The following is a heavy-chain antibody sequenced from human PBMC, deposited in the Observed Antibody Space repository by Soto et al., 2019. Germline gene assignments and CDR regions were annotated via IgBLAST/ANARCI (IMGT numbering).Heavy chain of an antibody. CDR1: GVTFSSYA. Sequence: GGSLILSCAASGVTFSSYAMSWVRQAPGKGLEWVSAISGSGGSTYYADSVKGRFTISRDNSKNTLYLQMNSLRAEDTAVYYCAYSSTAFDSRGQGTVVTVSS. D-gene: IGHD6-13*01. CDR3: AYSSTAFDS. J-gene: IGHJ4*02. CDR2: ISGSGGST. V-gene: IGHV3-23*01.